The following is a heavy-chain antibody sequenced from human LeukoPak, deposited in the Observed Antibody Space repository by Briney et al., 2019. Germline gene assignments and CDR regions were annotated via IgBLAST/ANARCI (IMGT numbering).Heavy chain of an antibody. CDR3: ARASFWFDYSGYYFDF. Sequence: GGSLRLSCAASGFTVSSNYMSWVRQAPGKGLEWVSVIYSGGGTYYADSVKGRFTISRDNSKNTVYLQMNSLRAEDTAVYYCARASFWFDYSGYYFDFWGQGTLVTVSS. J-gene: IGHJ4*02. CDR2: IYSGGGT. CDR1: GFTVSSNY. V-gene: IGHV3-66*01. D-gene: IGHD2-15*01.